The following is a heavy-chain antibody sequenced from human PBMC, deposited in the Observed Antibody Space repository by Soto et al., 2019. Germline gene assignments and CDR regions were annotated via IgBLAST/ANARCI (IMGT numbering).Heavy chain of an antibody. V-gene: IGHV3-64D*08. D-gene: IGHD2-15*01. Sequence: GSLRLSCSASGFTFSSYAMHWVRQAPGKGLENVSAISSNGGSTYYADSVKGRFTISRDNSKNTLYLQMSSLRAEDTAVYYCVKAGFLGYCSGGSCYVFDYWGQGTLVTVSS. CDR2: ISSNGGST. CDR1: GFTFSSYA. CDR3: VKAGFLGYCSGGSCYVFDY. J-gene: IGHJ4*02.